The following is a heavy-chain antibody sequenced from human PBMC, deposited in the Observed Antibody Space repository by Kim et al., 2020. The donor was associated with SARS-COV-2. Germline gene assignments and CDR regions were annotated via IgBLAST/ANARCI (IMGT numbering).Heavy chain of an antibody. CDR3: ARLPGGYGSGSYYYNWFDP. D-gene: IGHD3-10*01. CDR2: INHSGST. CDR1: GGSFSGYY. J-gene: IGHJ5*02. Sequence: SETLSLTCAVYGGSFSGYYWSWIRQPPGKGLEWIGEINHSGSTNYNPSLKSRVTISVDTSKNQFSLKLSSVTAADTAVYYCARLPGGYGSGSYYYNWFDPWGQGTLVTVSS. V-gene: IGHV4-34*01.